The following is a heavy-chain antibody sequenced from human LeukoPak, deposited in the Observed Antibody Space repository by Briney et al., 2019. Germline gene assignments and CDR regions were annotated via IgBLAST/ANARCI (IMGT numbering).Heavy chain of an antibody. CDR2: ISAYNGNT. CDR3: ARAPNFDWLLSPFGY. V-gene: IGHV1-18*01. J-gene: IGHJ4*02. D-gene: IGHD3-9*01. Sequence: ASVKVSCKASGYTFTSYGISWVRQAPGQGLEWMGWISAYNGNTNYAQKLQGRVTMTTDTSTSTAYMELRSLRSDDTAVYYCARAPNFDWLLSPFGYWGQGTLVTVSS. CDR1: GYTFTSYG.